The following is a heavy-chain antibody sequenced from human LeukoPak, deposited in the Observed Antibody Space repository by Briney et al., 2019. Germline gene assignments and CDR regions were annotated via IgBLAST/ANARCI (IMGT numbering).Heavy chain of an antibody. J-gene: IGHJ4*02. V-gene: IGHV3-15*01. D-gene: IGHD3-22*01. CDR1: GFTFSSYW. CDR3: TTLGDSSGYYQPGIDY. CDR2: IKSKTDGGTT. Sequence: GGSLRLSCAASGFTFSSYWMSWVRQAPGKGLEWVGRIKSKTDGGTTDYAAPVKGRFTISRDDSKNTLYLQMNSLKTEDTAVYYCTTLGDSSGYYQPGIDYWGQGTLVTVSS.